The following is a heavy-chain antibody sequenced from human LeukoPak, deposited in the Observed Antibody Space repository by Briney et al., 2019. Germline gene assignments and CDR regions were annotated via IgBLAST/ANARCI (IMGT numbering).Heavy chain of an antibody. CDR2: IWYDGSNK. J-gene: IGHJ5*02. D-gene: IGHD6-6*01. CDR1: GFTFSSYG. CDR3: AIVVAARQGTIDP. V-gene: IGHV3-33*01. Sequence: PGRSLRLSCAASGFTFSSYGMHWVRQAPGKGLEWVAVIWYDGSNKYYADSVKGRFTISRDNSKNTLYLQMNSLRAEDTAVYYCAIVVAARQGTIDPWGQGTLVTISS.